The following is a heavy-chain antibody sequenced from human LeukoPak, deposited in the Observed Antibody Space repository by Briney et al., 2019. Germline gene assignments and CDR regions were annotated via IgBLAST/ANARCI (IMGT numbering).Heavy chain of an antibody. CDR2: IYYSGST. CDR1: VGSISSSSYY. J-gene: IGHJ4*02. V-gene: IGHV4-39*07. D-gene: IGHD6-6*01. CDR3: ARGGRGYSSSSGLDY. Sequence: SETLSLTCTVSVGSISSSSYYWGWIRQPPGKGLEWIGSIYYSGSTYYNPSLKSRVTISVDTSKNQFSLKLSSVTAADTAVYYCARGGRGYSSSSGLDYWGQGTLVTVSS.